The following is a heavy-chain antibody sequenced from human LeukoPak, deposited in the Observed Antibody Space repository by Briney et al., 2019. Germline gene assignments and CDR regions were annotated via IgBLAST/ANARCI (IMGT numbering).Heavy chain of an antibody. CDR2: IYYSGST. J-gene: IGHJ3*02. CDR3: ASRQWLVLGGNDAFDI. V-gene: IGHV4-59*01. CDR1: GGSISSYY. D-gene: IGHD6-19*01. Sequence: SETLSLTCTVSGGSISSYYWSWIRQPPGKGLEWIGYIYYSGSTNYNPSLKSRVTISVDTSKNQFSLKLSSVTAADTAVYYCASRQWLVLGGNDAFDIWGQGTVVTVSS.